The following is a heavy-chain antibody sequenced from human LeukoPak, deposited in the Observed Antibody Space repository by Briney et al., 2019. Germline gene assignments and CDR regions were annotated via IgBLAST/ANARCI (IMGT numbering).Heavy chain of an antibody. Sequence: ASVKVSCKASGGTFSSYAISWVRQAPGQGLEWMGGIIPLFGTANYAQKFQDRVTITADKATSTAYMELSGLVSEDTALYYCARDGYYDISTGYYSPDAFHFWGQGTLVTVSS. CDR2: IIPLFGTA. V-gene: IGHV1-69*06. CDR1: GGTFSSYA. CDR3: ARDGYYDISTGYYSPDAFHF. D-gene: IGHD3-9*01. J-gene: IGHJ3*01.